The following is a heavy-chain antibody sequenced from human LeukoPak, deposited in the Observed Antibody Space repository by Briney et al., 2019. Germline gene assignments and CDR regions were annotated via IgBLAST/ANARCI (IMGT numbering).Heavy chain of an antibody. Sequence: PGGSLRLSCAASGFTFSSYSMNWVRQAPGKGLEWVSYISSSGNTIYYADSVKGRFTISRDNAKNSLYLKMNSLRDEDTALYYCARVWGSGSYFLGRLDYWGQGTLVTVSS. J-gene: IGHJ4*02. CDR1: GFTFSSYS. V-gene: IGHV3-48*02. D-gene: IGHD3-10*01. CDR2: ISSSGNTI. CDR3: ARVWGSGSYFLGRLDY.